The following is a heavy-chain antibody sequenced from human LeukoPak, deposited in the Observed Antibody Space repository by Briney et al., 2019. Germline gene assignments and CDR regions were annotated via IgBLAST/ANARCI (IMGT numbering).Heavy chain of an antibody. CDR3: ARVSLNWNPRHFFDY. Sequence: GGSLRLSCAASGFTFSDYYMSWIRQAPGKGLEWVSYIGSSGSTIYYADSVKGRFTISRDNAKNSLYLQMNSLRAEDTAVYYCARVSLNWNPRHFFDYWGQGTLVTVSS. J-gene: IGHJ4*02. D-gene: IGHD1-1*01. CDR2: IGSSGSTI. V-gene: IGHV3-11*04. CDR1: GFTFSDYY.